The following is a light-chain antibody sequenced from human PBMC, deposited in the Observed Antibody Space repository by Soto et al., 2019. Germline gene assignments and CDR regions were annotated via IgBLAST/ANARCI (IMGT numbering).Light chain of an antibody. Sequence: ALRMTQSPSSFSASTGDRVTITCRASQGISSYLAWYQQKPGKAPKLLIYAASTLQSGVPSRFSGSGSGTDFTLTISCLQSEDFATYYCQQYYSSPCTFGQGTKLEIK. CDR2: AAS. J-gene: IGKJ2*02. V-gene: IGKV1-8*01. CDR3: QQYYSSPCT. CDR1: QGISSY.